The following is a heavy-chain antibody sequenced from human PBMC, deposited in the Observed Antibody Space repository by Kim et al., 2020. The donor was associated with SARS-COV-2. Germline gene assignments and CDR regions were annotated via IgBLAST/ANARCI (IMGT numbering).Heavy chain of an antibody. CDR2: VCTDGNI. CDR1: GFTFSDNY. V-gene: IGHV3-66*02. J-gene: IGHJ4*02. Sequence: GGSLRLSCAASGFTFSDNYMSWVRQAPGRGLELVSLVCTDGNITYDASSMERVIITRDTSTNNLFLQNNNSRIAETTVYYCTRLQSDCADFAVCYGKGYFDHWGQGILVTVSS. D-gene: IGHD2-2*01. CDR3: TRLQSDCADFAVCYGKGYFDH.